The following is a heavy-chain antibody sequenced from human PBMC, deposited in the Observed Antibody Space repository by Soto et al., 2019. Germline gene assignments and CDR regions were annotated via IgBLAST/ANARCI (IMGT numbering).Heavy chain of an antibody. Sequence: ASVKVSCKASGYTFTGYYMQWVRQAPGQGLEWMGWLNPNSGGTNYAQKFQGRVTMTRVTSISTAYMELRRLRSDDTAVYSCARGISPKYCSGTTCYALGAFDIWGQGTMVTVS. CDR1: GYTFTGYY. CDR2: LNPNSGGT. D-gene: IGHD2-2*01. CDR3: ARGISPKYCSGTTCYALGAFDI. V-gene: IGHV1-2*02. J-gene: IGHJ3*02.